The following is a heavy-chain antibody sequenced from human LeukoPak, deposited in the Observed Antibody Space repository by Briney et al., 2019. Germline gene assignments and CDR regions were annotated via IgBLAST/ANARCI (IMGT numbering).Heavy chain of an antibody. V-gene: IGHV3-7*01. CDR1: GLTFGNFW. CDR3: AREHSSHFT. D-gene: IGHD3-3*02. CDR2: IKQDGSDT. Sequence: GGPLGLPCQGFGLTFGNFWMNGSRRPPGRGLEWVAHIKQDGSDTYVDSVKGRFTISRDIAKTSPFLHMNSLTTEDSAVYYCAREHSSHFTWGQGTLVTVSS. J-gene: IGHJ4*02.